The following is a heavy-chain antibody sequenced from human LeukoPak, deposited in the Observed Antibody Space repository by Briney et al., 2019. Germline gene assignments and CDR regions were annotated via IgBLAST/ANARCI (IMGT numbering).Heavy chain of an antibody. V-gene: IGHV4-34*01. D-gene: IGHD1-14*01. Sequence: SETLSLTCAVYGGSLSGYYWSWIRQPPGKGLEWIGEISHSGSTNYNPSLKSRVTISIDTSKNQFSLKLSSVTAADTAVYYCARGGRGINWGQGTLVTVSS. CDR3: ARGGRGIN. CDR2: ISHSGST. CDR1: GGSLSGYY. J-gene: IGHJ4*02.